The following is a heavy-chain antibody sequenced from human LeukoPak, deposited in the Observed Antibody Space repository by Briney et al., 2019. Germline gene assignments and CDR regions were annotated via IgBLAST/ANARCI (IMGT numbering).Heavy chain of an antibody. CDR2: ISYDGSNK. CDR3: ASELLGRAVAGSPFDY. CDR1: GFTFSSYG. D-gene: IGHD6-19*01. Sequence: GGSLRLSCAASGFTFSSYGMHWVRQAPGKGLEWVAVISYDGSNKYYADFVKGRFTISRDNSKNTLYLQINSLRDEDTAVYYCASELLGRAVAGSPFDYWGQGTLVTVSS. J-gene: IGHJ4*02. V-gene: IGHV3-30*03.